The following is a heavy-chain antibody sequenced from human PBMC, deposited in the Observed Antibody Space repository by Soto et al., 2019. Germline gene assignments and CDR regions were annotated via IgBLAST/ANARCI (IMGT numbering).Heavy chain of an antibody. CDR3: AKDYLVTQLDY. Sequence: PVGFLRLSWAASGFTFSSYAMSWVGQAPGKGLEWVSAISVSGGSTYYADSVKGRFTISRDNSKNTLYLQMNSLRAEDTAVYYCAKDYLVTQLDYWGQGTLVTVSS. CDR1: GFTFSSYA. CDR2: ISVSGGST. D-gene: IGHD2-21*02. J-gene: IGHJ4*02. V-gene: IGHV3-23*01.